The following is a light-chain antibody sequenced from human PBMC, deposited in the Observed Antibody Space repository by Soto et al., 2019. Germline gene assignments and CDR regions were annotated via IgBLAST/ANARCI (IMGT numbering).Light chain of an antibody. Sequence: AIQITQSPSSRSASVGYRFTITCRASQGIRNDLGWYQQKPWKDPKILIYAASSLQSGVPSMFSGSGSGRAFTLPTSSMQHADFVTYYCLQHYNYNLTFGGGTKVVIK. J-gene: IGKJ4*01. V-gene: IGKV1-6*01. CDR1: QGIRND. CDR3: LQHYNYNLT. CDR2: AAS.